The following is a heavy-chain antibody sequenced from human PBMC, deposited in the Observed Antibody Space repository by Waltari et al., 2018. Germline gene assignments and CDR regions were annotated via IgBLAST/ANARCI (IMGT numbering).Heavy chain of an antibody. CDR1: GGSFSGYY. CDR3: ARQDIVVVPAAMPRSYYMDV. D-gene: IGHD2-2*01. V-gene: IGHV4-34*01. CDR2: INHSGST. J-gene: IGHJ6*03. Sequence: QVQLQQWGAGLLKPSGTLSLTCAVYGGSFSGYYWSWIRQPPGKGLEWIGEINHSGSTNYNPSLKSRVTISVDTSKNQFSLKLSSVTAADTAVYYCARQDIVVVPAAMPRSYYMDVWGKGTTVTVSS.